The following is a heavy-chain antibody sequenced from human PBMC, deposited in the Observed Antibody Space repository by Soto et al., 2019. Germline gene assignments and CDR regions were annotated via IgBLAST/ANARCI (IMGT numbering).Heavy chain of an antibody. CDR2: ISYDGSNK. D-gene: IGHD3-3*01. Sequence: GGSLRLSCAASGFTFSSYAMHWVRQAPGKGLEWVAVISYDGSNKYYADSVKGRFTISRDNSKNTLKLQMNSLRAEDTAVYYCARDSGPEYDFWSGYSFFDYWGQGTLVTVSS. J-gene: IGHJ4*02. V-gene: IGHV3-30-3*01. CDR1: GFTFSSYA. CDR3: ARDSGPEYDFWSGYSFFDY.